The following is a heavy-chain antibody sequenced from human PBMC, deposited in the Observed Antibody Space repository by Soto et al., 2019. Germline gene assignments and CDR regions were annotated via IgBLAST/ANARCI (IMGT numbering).Heavy chain of an antibody. CDR3: ARSTRDAPSGYASRKHCYYYGMGV. J-gene: IGHJ6*04. V-gene: IGHV1-2*02. CDR2: INPNSGGT. D-gene: IGHD5-12*01. Sequence: ASVKVSCKASGYTFTGYYMHWVRQAPGQGLEWMGWINPNSGGTNYAQKFQGRVTMTRDTSISTAYMELSRLRSDDTAVYYCARSTRDAPSGYASRKHCYYYGMGVSGREPRV. CDR1: GYTFTGYY.